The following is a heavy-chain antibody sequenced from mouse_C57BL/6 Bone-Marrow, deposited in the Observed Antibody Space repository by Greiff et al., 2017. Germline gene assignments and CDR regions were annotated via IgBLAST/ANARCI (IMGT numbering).Heavy chain of an antibody. CDR2: IYPGSSST. D-gene: IGHD3-1*01. CDR1: GYTFTSYW. CDR3: ARAGLHGGWFAY. Sequence: VQLQQPGAELVKPGASVKMSCKASGYTFTSYWITWVKPRPGQGLEWIGDIYPGSSSTNYNEKFKSKATLTVDTSSSTAYMQLSSLTSEDSAVYYCARAGLHGGWFAYWGQGTLVTVSA. V-gene: IGHV1-55*01. J-gene: IGHJ3*01.